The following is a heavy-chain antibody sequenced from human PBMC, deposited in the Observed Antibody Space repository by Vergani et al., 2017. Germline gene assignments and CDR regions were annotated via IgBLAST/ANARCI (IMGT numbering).Heavy chain of an antibody. CDR2: INTNTGNP. CDR1: GGPFKNSA. CDR3: ARGYSSSWYRVYYYGMDV. V-gene: IGHV7-4-1*02. J-gene: IGHJ6*02. D-gene: IGHD6-13*01. Sequence: QVQLVQSGAEVKKPGSSVKVSCKASGGPFKNSAFSWVRQVPGQGLEWMGRINTNTGNPTYAQGFTGRFVFSLDTSVSTAYLQISSLKAEDTAVYYCARGYSSSWYRVYYYGMDVWGQGTTVTVSS.